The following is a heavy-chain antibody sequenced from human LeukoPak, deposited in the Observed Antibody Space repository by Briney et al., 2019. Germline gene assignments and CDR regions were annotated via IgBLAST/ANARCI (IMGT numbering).Heavy chain of an antibody. CDR2: ISSSSSAI. CDR1: GFTFSTYN. CDR3: ARESQGVVIAHGPYYYYYYMDV. D-gene: IGHD2-21*01. J-gene: IGHJ6*03. Sequence: GGSLRLSCAASGFTFSTYNMNWVRQAPGKGLEWVSFISSSSSAIYYADSVKGRFTVSRDNAKKSLYLQMNSLRAEDTAVYYCARESQGVVIAHGPYYYYYYMDVWGKGTTVTVSS. V-gene: IGHV3-48*04.